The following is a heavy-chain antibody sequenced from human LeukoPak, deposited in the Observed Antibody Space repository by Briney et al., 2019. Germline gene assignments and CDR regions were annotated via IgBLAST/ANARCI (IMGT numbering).Heavy chain of an antibody. CDR1: GFSVSSNY. D-gene: IGHD1-26*01. V-gene: IGHV3-66*01. J-gene: IGHJ5*02. Sequence: GGSLRLSCAASGFSVSSNYMNWVRQAPAKGLEWVSVICSSGSTYYADSVKGRFTISRDNSKNTLYLQMNSLRAEDTAVYYCAPHWQGDDIVGAIFPRTWGQGTLVTVSS. CDR3: APHWQGDDIVGAIFPRT. CDR2: ICSSGST.